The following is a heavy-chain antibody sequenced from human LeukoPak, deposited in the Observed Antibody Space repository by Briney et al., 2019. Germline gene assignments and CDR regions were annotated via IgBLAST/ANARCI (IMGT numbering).Heavy chain of an antibody. CDR3: ARVGYSSSWYWDWFDP. V-gene: IGHV1-69*06. D-gene: IGHD6-13*01. Sequence: PVKVYCKASGGTLSSYAISWVRQATGQGVEWRGGIIPIFGTADYAKKFQGRVTITADKSTSTAYMELSSLRSEDTAVYYCARVGYSSSWYWDWFDPWGQGTLVTVSS. J-gene: IGHJ5*02. CDR2: IIPIFGTA. CDR1: GGTLSSYA.